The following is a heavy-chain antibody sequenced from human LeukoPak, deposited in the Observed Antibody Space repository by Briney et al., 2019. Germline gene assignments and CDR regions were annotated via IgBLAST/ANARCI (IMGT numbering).Heavy chain of an antibody. J-gene: IGHJ4*02. CDR1: GGTFSSYA. V-gene: IGHV1-2*02. CDR3: ARGQVLD. Sequence: ASVKVSCKASGGTFSSYAISWVRQAPGQGLEWMGWINPNSGGTNYAQKFQGRATMTRDTSISTAYMELSRLRSDDTAVYYCARGQVLDWGQGTLVTVSS. CDR2: INPNSGGT. D-gene: IGHD3-10*01.